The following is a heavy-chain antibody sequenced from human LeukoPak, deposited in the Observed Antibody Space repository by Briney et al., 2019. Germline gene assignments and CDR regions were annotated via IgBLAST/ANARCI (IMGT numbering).Heavy chain of an antibody. CDR1: GASISNGGYY. CDR3: ARAPAGYCSSTSCYTTGGNWFDT. Sequence: SETLSLTCTVSGASISNGGYYWSWIRQPPGKGLEWIGEINHSGSTNYNPSLKSRVTISVDTSKNQFSLKLSSVTAADTAVYYCARAPAGYCSSTSCYTTGGNWFDTWGQGTLVTVSS. V-gene: IGHV4-34*01. J-gene: IGHJ5*02. CDR2: INHSGST. D-gene: IGHD2-2*02.